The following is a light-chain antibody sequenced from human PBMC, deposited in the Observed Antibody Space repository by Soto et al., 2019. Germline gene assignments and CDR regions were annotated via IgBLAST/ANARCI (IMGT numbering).Light chain of an antibody. CDR3: AAWDDSLNGPV. CDR1: ISNIGSNT. CDR2: SNN. V-gene: IGLV1-44*01. J-gene: IGLJ1*01. Sequence: QSALTQPPSASGTPGQRVTISCSGSISNIGSNTVNWYQQLPGTAPKLLIYSNNQRPSGVPDRFSGSKSGTSASLAISGLQSEDEADYYCAAWDDSLNGPVFGTGTKVTVL.